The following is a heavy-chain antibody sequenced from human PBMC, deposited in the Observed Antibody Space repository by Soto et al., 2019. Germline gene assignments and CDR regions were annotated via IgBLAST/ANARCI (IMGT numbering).Heavy chain of an antibody. CDR2: IYYRGST. J-gene: IGHJ6*02. Sequence: QVQLQESGPGLVKPSDTLSLTCTVSGGSISGYYWSWIRQPPGKGLEYIGYIYYRGSTNYNPSLKSQVTMSVDTSRNQFSLKVNSVTAADTAVYYCARQQLLPFYYALDVWGQGTTVTVSS. D-gene: IGHD6-13*01. V-gene: IGHV4-59*07. CDR3: ARQQLLPFYYALDV. CDR1: GGSISGYY.